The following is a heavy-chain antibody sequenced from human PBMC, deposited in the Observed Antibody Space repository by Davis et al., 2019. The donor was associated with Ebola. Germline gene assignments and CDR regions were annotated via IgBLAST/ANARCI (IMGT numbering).Heavy chain of an antibody. V-gene: IGHV3-73*01. CDR1: GFTFSSYW. D-gene: IGHD3-10*01. CDR2: IRSKANSYAT. Sequence: GESLKISCAASGFTFSSYWMSWVRQASGKGLEWVGRIRSKANSYATAYAASVKGRFTISRDDSKNTAYLQMKSLKTEDTAVYYCAKGYGSGSPRYNWFDPWGQGTLVTVSS. CDR3: AKGYGSGSPRYNWFDP. J-gene: IGHJ5*02.